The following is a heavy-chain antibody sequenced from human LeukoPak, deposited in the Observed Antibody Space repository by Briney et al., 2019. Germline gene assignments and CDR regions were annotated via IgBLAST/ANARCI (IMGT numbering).Heavy chain of an antibody. J-gene: IGHJ4*02. V-gene: IGHV3-74*03. Sequence: PGGSLRLFCAASGFTFSSYWMHWVRQAPGKGLVWVSRIYSDGSSYTADSVKGRFTISRDNAKDTLYLQMNSLRVEDTAVYYCARGGGINGLWDYWGQGTLVTVSS. CDR3: ARGGGINGLWDY. D-gene: IGHD1-26*01. CDR1: GFTFSSYW. CDR2: IYSDGSSY.